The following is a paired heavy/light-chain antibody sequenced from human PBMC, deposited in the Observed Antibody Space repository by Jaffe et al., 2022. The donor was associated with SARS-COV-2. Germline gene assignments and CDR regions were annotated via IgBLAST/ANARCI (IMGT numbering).Light chain of an antibody. V-gene: IGKV3D-15*01. CDR1: QSVSNN. CDR2: GAS. Sequence: EIVMTQSPATLSVSPGERVTLSCRASQSVSNNLAWYQQKPGQAPKILIYGASTRATGTPARFSGSGSGTEFTLTISSLQSEDFAVYYCQKYNNWPYTFGQGTKLEIK. J-gene: IGKJ2*01. CDR3: QKYNNWPYT.
Heavy chain of an antibody. V-gene: IGHV3-9*01. CDR3: ARGGRDGYNSGLQY. CDR1: GFTFDEYA. CDR2: IAWSIGTV. J-gene: IGHJ4*02. D-gene: IGHD5-12*01. Sequence: EVQLVESGGDLVQPGRSLRLSCAASGFTFDEYAMHWVRQAPGKGLEWVSAIAWSIGTVDYADSVKGRFTISRDNAKKSLYLQMNSLTAEDTALYYCARGGRDGYNSGLQYWGQGTLVTVSS.